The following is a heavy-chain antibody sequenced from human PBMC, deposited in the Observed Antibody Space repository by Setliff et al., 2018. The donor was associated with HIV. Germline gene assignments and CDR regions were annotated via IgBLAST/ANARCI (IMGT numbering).Heavy chain of an antibody. CDR2: VSGYNGDT. CDR3: ARDPPGNPWFFDY. J-gene: IGHJ4*02. D-gene: IGHD3-22*01. V-gene: IGHV1-18*01. Sequence: ASVKVSCKASGYTFSSYGISWVRQAPGQGLEWVGWVSGYNGDTNYAQNLRGRVTVTTDTSTTTAYMELRSLTSDDTAMYYRARDPPGNPWFFDYWGPGTLVTVSS. CDR1: GYTFSSYG.